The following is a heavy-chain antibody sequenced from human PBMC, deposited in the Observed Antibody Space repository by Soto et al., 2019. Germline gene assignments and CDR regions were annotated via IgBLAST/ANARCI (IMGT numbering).Heavy chain of an antibody. J-gene: IGHJ6*02. CDR3: ARDHYVYDILTGYGYYYGMDV. Sequence: PSETLCLTCTAAGGSFSSSDYYWSWIRQPPGKGLEWIGYIYYSGSTYYNPSLKSRVTISVDTSKNQFSLKLSSVTAADTAVYYCARDHYVYDILTGYGYYYGMDVWGQGTTVTVSS. CDR1: GGSFSSSDYY. D-gene: IGHD3-9*01. CDR2: IYYSGST. V-gene: IGHV4-30-4*01.